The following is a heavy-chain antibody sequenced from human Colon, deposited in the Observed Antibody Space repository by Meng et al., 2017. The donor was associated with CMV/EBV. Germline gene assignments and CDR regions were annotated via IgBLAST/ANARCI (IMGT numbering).Heavy chain of an antibody. D-gene: IGHD1-26*01. V-gene: IGHV3-48*03. CDR3: ARKGWDYREAFDV. CDR2: ISTTGLNI. CDR1: GFSFSSYG. Sequence: CGFSFSSYGIHWVRQAPGKGLEWVSYISTTGLNIYYADSVKGRFTISRDNGKNSLYLQMSSLRAEDTALYYCARKGWDYREAFDVWGQGTMVTVSS. J-gene: IGHJ3*01.